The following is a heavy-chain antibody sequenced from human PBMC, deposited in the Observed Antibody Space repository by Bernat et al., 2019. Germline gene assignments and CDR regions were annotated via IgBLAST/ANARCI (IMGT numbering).Heavy chain of an antibody. CDR2: ISYDGSNK. V-gene: IGHV3-30-3*01. D-gene: IGHD3-10*01. J-gene: IGHJ4*02. CDR3: ARSSLGPGPLWFGELSV. CDR1: GFTFSSYA. Sequence: QVQLVESGGGVVQPGRSLRLSRAASGFTFSSYAMHWVRQAPGKGLEWVAVISYDGSNKYYADSVKGRFTISRDNSKNTLYLQMNSLRAEDTAVYYCARSSLGPGPLWFGELSVWGQGTLVTVSS.